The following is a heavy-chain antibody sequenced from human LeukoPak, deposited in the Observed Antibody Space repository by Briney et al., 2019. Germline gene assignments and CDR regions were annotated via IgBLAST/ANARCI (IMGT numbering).Heavy chain of an antibody. V-gene: IGHV4-34*01. CDR3: ARVGSSWPRDAFDI. J-gene: IGHJ3*02. Sequence: SETLSLTCAVYGGSFSGYYWSWIRQPPGKGLEWIGEINHSGSTNYNPSLKSRVTISVDTSKNQFTLKLSSVTAADTAVYYCARVGSSWPRDAFDIWGQGTMVTVSS. D-gene: IGHD6-13*01. CDR2: INHSGST. CDR1: GGSFSGYY.